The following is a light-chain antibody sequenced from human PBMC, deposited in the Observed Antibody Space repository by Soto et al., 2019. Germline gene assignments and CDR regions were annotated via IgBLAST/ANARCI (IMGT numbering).Light chain of an antibody. V-gene: IGLV1-40*01. CDR3: QSYDSSLSGSV. CDR1: SSNIGAGYY. Sequence: QSVLTQPPSVSGAPGQRGTISCTGSSSNIGAGYYVHWYQQLPGTAPKLLIYGNSNRPSGVPDRFSGSKSGTSASLAITGLQAEDEADYYCQSYDSSLSGSVFGGGTKVTVL. CDR2: GNS. J-gene: IGLJ2*01.